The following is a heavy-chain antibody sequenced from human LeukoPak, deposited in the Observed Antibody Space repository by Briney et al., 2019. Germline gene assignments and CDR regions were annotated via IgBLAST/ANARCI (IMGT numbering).Heavy chain of an antibody. CDR1: GFTFSTYG. CDR2: ISYDGSHK. Sequence: GGSLRLSCAASGFTFSTYGMHWVRQAPGKGLEWVAFISYDGSHKYYADSVKGRFTISRDKSKNTLHLQMNSLRAEDTAVYYCVKARFGVLVVGVFDYWGQGDLVTVSP. J-gene: IGHJ4*02. D-gene: IGHD3-3*01. V-gene: IGHV3-30*02. CDR3: VKARFGVLVVGVFDY.